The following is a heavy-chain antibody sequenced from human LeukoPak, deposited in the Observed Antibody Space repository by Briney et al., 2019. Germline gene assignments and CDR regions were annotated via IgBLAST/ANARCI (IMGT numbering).Heavy chain of an antibody. V-gene: IGHV1-46*01. J-gene: IGHJ6*03. CDR1: GYTFTSYY. D-gene: IGHD6-13*01. Sequence: ASVKVSCKASGYTFTSYYMHWVRQAPGRGLEWMGIINPSGGSTSYAQKFQGRVTMTRDTSTSTVYMELSSLRSEDTAVYYCASSGYSSSWSHYYYYMDVWGKGTTVTVSS. CDR3: ASSGYSSSWSHYYYYMDV. CDR2: INPSGGST.